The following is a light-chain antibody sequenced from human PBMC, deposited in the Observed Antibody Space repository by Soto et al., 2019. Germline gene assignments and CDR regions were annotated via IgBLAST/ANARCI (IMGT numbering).Light chain of an antibody. V-gene: IGLV2-8*01. Sequence: QSALTQPASVSGSPGQSITISCTATSSDVGDFNYVSWYQHHPGKAPKLIIYEVNKRPSGVPDRFSGSKSGFTASLTVSGLQAEDDADYYCNSYAGNNILIFGGGTKLTVL. CDR3: NSYAGNNILI. J-gene: IGLJ2*01. CDR2: EVN. CDR1: SSDVGDFNY.